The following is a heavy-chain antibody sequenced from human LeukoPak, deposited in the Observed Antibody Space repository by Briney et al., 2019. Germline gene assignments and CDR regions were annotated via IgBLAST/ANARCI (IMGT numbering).Heavy chain of an antibody. CDR2: ISISSSYI. CDR3: ARDRGYDFWSGYTVYGMDV. Sequence: PGGSLRLSCAASGFTFSSYSMNWVRQAPGKGLEWVSSISISSSYIYYADSVKGRFTISRDNAKNSLYLQMNSLRAEDTAVYYCARDRGYDFWSGYTVYGMDVWGQGTTVTVSS. J-gene: IGHJ6*02. V-gene: IGHV3-21*01. D-gene: IGHD3-3*01. CDR1: GFTFSSYS.